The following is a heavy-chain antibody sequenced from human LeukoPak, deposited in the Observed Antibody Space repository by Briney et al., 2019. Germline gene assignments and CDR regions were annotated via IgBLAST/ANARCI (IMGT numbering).Heavy chain of an antibody. V-gene: IGHV6-1*01. J-gene: IGHJ5*02. CDR1: GDSVSSNSVI. CDR2: TYYRSTWYN. D-gene: IGHD2-2*01. CDR3: ARRLTQYDCFDP. Sequence: SQTLSLTCAISGDSVSSNSVIWNWIRQSPSRGLEWLGRTYYRSTWYNDYAVSVRGRITVNPDTSKNQFSLHLNSVTPEDTAVYYCARRLTQYDCFDPWGQGILVTVSS.